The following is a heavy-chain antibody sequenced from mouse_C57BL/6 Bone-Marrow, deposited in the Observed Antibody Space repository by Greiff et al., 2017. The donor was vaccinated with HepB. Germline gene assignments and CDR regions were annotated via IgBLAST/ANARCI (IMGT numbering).Heavy chain of an antibody. D-gene: IGHD1-1*01. V-gene: IGHV1-42*01. J-gene: IGHJ1*03. Sequence: VQLQQSGPELVKPGASVKISCKASGYSFTGYYMNWVKQSPEKSLEWIGEINPSTGGTTYNQKFKAKATLTVDKSSSTAYMQLKSLTSEDSAVYYCARGVVWYFDVWGTGTTVTVSS. CDR1: GYSFTGYY. CDR3: ARGVVWYFDV. CDR2: INPSTGGT.